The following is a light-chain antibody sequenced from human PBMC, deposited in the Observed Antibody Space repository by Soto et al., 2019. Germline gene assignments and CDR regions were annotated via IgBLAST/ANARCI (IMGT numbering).Light chain of an antibody. CDR2: GAS. CDR3: QQYGSSPFT. CDR1: QSVGSNF. J-gene: IGKJ2*01. Sequence: EIVLTQSPGTLSLSPGERATLSCRATQSVGSNFLAWFQQKPGQAPRLLIYGASSRATGIPDRFSGRGSGTDFTLTISRLEPEDCAVYYCQQYGSSPFTFGQGTKLEIK. V-gene: IGKV3-20*01.